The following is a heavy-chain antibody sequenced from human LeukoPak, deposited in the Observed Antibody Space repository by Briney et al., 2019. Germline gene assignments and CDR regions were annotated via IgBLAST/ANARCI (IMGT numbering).Heavy chain of an antibody. CDR2: IYYSGST. D-gene: IGHD3-10*01. V-gene: IGHV4-39*01. CDR1: GGSISSSSYY. CDR3: ARHFYYGSGTYYNPLPYYFDY. Sequence: SETLSLTCTVSGGSISSSSYYWGWIRQPPGKGLEWIGSIYYSGSTYYNPSLKSRVTISVDTSKNQFSLKLSSVTAADTAVYYCARHFYYGSGTYYNPLPYYFDYWGQGTLVTVSS. J-gene: IGHJ4*02.